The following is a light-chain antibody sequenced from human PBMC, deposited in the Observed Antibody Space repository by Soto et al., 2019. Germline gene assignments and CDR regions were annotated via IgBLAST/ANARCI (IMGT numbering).Light chain of an antibody. Sequence: EIVLTQSPGTLSLSPGKRATLSCRASQSVSSSYLAWYQQKPGQAPRLLIYGASSRATGTPDRFSGSGSGTDFTLTISRLEHEGFAVYYCQQYGSSNRTFGQGTKVEIK. CDR1: QSVSSSY. CDR3: QQYGSSNRT. J-gene: IGKJ1*01. CDR2: GAS. V-gene: IGKV3-20*01.